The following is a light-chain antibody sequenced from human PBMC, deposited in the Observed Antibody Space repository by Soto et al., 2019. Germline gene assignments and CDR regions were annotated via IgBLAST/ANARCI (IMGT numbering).Light chain of an antibody. V-gene: IGKV3-20*01. J-gene: IGKJ4*01. CDR2: GAS. Sequence: IVLTQSPGTLSLSPGERATLSCRASQSVSSSSSAWFQQKPGQAPRLLIHGASSRATGIPDRFSGSGSGTDFPITISRLEHDDFAVYSGQQYGMSRVHFGRGTKADIK. CDR3: QQYGMSRVH. CDR1: QSVSSSS.